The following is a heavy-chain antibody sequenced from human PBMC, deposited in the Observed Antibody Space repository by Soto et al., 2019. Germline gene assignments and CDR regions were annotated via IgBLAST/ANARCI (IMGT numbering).Heavy chain of an antibody. CDR1: GGSLSGNY. CDR3: ARHNYGSGSTYFDY. V-gene: IGHV4-34*01. CDR2: TYNSVST. D-gene: IGHD3-10*01. Sequence: SETLSLTCGVYGGSLSGNYWSWIRQPPGKGLEWIGDTYNSVSTNYNPSLKSRVTISVDTSKNQFSLKLNSMTAADTAVYYCARHNYGSGSTYFDYWGQGTLVTVSS. J-gene: IGHJ4*02.